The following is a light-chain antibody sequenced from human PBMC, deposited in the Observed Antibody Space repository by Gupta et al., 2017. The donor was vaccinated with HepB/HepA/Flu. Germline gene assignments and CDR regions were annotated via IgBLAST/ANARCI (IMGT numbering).Light chain of an antibody. Sequence: DIQMTQSPSTLSASVGDRATLTCRASQYVSKYLAWYQQKPGEAPTLLIYETSTVESGVPSRFSGSGCGTEFTLTSSSRQPADFANYYCQQYHFFSDFGQGTRVEIK. CDR1: QYVSKY. V-gene: IGKV1-5*03. CDR2: ETS. J-gene: IGKJ5*01. CDR3: QQYHFFSD.